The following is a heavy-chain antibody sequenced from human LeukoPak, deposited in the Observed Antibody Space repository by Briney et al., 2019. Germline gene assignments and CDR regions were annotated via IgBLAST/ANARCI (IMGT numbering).Heavy chain of an antibody. CDR3: ARELLRYCSGGSCYSDTY. V-gene: IGHV3-30-3*01. Sequence: PGGSLRLSCAASGFTFSSYAMHWVRQAPGKGLEWVAVISYDGSNKYYADSVKGRFTISRDNSKNTLYLQMNSLRAEDTAVYYCARELLRYCSGGSCYSDTYWGQGTLVTVSS. J-gene: IGHJ4*02. CDR2: ISYDGSNK. D-gene: IGHD2-15*01. CDR1: GFTFSSYA.